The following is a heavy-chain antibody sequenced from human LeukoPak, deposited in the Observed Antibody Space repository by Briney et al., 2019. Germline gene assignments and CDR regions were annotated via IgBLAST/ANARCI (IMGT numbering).Heavy chain of an antibody. CDR1: GGSVNSGSYY. D-gene: IGHD3-16*01. V-gene: IGHV4-61*01. CDR3: ASVYDYVQS. J-gene: IGHJ4*02. Sequence: SETLSLTCTVSGGSVNSGSYYWSWIRQSPGKGLEWIGYIYYTGTTNCNPSLKSRVTISVDTSKNQFSLKMSSVTAADTAVYYCASVYDYVQSWGQGTLVTVSS. CDR2: IYYTGTT.